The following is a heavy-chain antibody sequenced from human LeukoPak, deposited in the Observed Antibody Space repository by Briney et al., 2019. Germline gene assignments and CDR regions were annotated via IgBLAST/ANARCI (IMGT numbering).Heavy chain of an antibody. D-gene: IGHD5-18*01. Sequence: SETLSLTCTVSVGSISSYYWSWIRQPPGKGLEWIGYIYYSGSTNYNPSLKSRVTISVDTSKNQFSLKLSSVTAADTAVYYCARTTEGGYTYDYFYYYYMDVWGKGTTVTISS. J-gene: IGHJ6*03. CDR2: IYYSGST. CDR1: VGSISSYY. V-gene: IGHV4-59*12. CDR3: ARTTEGGYTYDYFYYYYMDV.